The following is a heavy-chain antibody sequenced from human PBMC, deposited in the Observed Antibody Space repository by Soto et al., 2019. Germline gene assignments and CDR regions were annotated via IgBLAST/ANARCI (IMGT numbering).Heavy chain of an antibody. J-gene: IGHJ4*02. D-gene: IGHD2-8*02. CDR3: ARDKITGLFDY. CDR2: INHSGST. V-gene: IGHV4-34*01. Sequence: SETLSLTCAVYGGSFSGYYLTWIRQPPGKGGERNGEINHSGSTNYNPSLKSRVTISVDTSKNQFSLKLTSLTAADTAVYYCARDKITGLFDYWGQGTLVTVSS. CDR1: GGSFSGYY.